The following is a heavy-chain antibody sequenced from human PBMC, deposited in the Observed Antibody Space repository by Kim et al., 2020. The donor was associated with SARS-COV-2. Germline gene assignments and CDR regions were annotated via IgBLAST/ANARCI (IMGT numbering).Heavy chain of an antibody. CDR1: DGSISNNYY. CDR3: ASQPAYNSDWYAGGFHF. D-gene: IGHD6-19*01. Sequence: SETLSLTCTVSDGSISNNYYWVWVRQPPGQGLEWIASIYHSGKTFYNPSLKSRVTISVDTSKNQFSLNLNSVTAADTAVYYCASQPAYNSDWYAGGFHFWGQGTLVTVSS. J-gene: IGHJ4*02. CDR2: IYHSGKT. V-gene: IGHV4-39*01.